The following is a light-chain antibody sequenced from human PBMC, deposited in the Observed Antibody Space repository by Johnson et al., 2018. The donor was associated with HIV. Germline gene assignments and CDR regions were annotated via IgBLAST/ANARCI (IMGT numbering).Light chain of an antibody. CDR3: GTWDTRLNVYL. J-gene: IGLJ1*01. CDR2: EST. Sequence: QSVLTQPPSVSAAPGQKVTISCSGSNSNIGNNYVSWYQQLPGTAPKLLIYESTNRPSGIPDRFSGSKSGTSATLDISGLQTGDEADYYCGTWDTRLNVYLFGTGTKVTVL. V-gene: IGLV1-51*02. CDR1: NSNIGNNY.